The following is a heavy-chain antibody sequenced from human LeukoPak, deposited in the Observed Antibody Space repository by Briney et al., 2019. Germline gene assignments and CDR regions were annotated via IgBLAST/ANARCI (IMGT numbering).Heavy chain of an antibody. CDR1: GFTFSSYS. D-gene: IGHD3-16*01. Sequence: GGSLRLSCAASGFTFSSYSMNWVRQAPGKGLEWVSSISSSSSYIYYADSVKGRFTISRDNAKNSLYLQMNSLRAEDTAVYYCARGITFGGVIVLGVYYYGMDVWGQGTTVTVSS. V-gene: IGHV3-21*01. CDR2: ISSSSSYI. CDR3: ARGITFGGVIVLGVYYYGMDV. J-gene: IGHJ6*02.